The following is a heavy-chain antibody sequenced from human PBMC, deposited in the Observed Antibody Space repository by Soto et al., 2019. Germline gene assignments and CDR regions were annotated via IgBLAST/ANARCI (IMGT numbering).Heavy chain of an antibody. J-gene: IGHJ4*02. CDR2: IYYSGST. V-gene: IGHV4-31*03. CDR3: ARDSFFQSFIRSMITFCGVIVYPPDY. Sequence: SETLSLTCTVSGGSISSGGYYWSWIRQHPGKGLEWIGYIYYSGSTYYNPSLKSRVTISVDTSKNQFSLKLSSVTAADTAVYYCARDSFFQSFIRSMITFCGVIVYPPDYSAQGTLVPVSS. CDR1: GGSISSGGYY. D-gene: IGHD3-16*02.